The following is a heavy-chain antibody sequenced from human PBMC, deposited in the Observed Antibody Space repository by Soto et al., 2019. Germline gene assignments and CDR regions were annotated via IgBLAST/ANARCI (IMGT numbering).Heavy chain of an antibody. CDR3: ARHLFGDYTYFDY. Sequence: SETLSLTCTVSGGSISSSSYYWGWIRQPPGKGLEWIGSIYYSGSTYYNPSLKSRVTISVDTSKNQFSLKLSSVTAADTAVYYCARHLFGDYTYFDYWGQGTLVTVSS. CDR2: IYYSGST. D-gene: IGHD4-17*01. J-gene: IGHJ4*02. CDR1: GGSISSSSYY. V-gene: IGHV4-39*01.